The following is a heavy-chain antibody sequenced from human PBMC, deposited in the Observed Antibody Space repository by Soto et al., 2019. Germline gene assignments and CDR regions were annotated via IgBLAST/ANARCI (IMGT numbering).Heavy chain of an antibody. CDR3: AGHTAGGGIVATIYYYYYYMDV. J-gene: IGHJ6*03. CDR2: IYYSGST. Sequence: QLQLQESGPGLVKPSETLSLTCTVSGGSISSSSYYWGWIRQPPGKGLEWIGSIYYSGSTYYNPSLKSRVTISVDTSKDQCSLKLGSVTAADTAVYYCAGHTAGGGIVATIYYYYYYMDVWGKGTTVTVSS. CDR1: GGSISSSSYY. V-gene: IGHV4-39*01. D-gene: IGHD5-12*01.